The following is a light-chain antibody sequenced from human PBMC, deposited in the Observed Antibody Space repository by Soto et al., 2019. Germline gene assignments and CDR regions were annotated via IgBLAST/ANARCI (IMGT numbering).Light chain of an antibody. CDR3: CSYAGSSDV. J-gene: IGLJ1*01. Sequence: QSGLTQPASVSGSPGQSITISCTGTSSDVGSYNLVSWYQQHPGKAPKLMIYEGSKRPSGVSNRFSGSKSGNTASLTISGLQAEDEADYYCCSYAGSSDVFGTGTKVTVL. CDR1: SSDVGSYNL. CDR2: EGS. V-gene: IGLV2-23*01.